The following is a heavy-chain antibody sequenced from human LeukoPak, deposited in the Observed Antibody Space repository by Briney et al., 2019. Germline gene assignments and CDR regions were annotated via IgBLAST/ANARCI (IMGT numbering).Heavy chain of an antibody. CDR3: ASWAGAAAGFSGPLDY. Sequence: GGSLRLSCAASGFIFNSYGMHWVRQAPGKGLEWVAFIRYDGSNKYYADSVKGRFTISRDIAKNSLYLQMNSLRAEDTAVYYCASWAGAAAGFSGPLDYWGQGTLVTVSS. J-gene: IGHJ4*02. CDR2: IRYDGSNK. V-gene: IGHV3-30*02. D-gene: IGHD6-13*01. CDR1: GFIFNSYG.